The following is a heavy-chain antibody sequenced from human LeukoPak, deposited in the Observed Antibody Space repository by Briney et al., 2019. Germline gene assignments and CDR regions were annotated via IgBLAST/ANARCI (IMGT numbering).Heavy chain of an antibody. CDR3: ARELVNSGYDLSSHDAFDI. CDR2: INPSGGST. CDR1: GYTFTSYY. J-gene: IGHJ3*02. V-gene: IGHV1-46*01. Sequence: ASVKVSCKASGYTFTSYYMHWVRQAPGQGLEWMGIINPSGGSTSYAQKFQGRVTMTRDMSTSTVYMELSSLRSDDTAVYYCARELVNSGYDLSSHDAFDIWGQGTMVTVSS. D-gene: IGHD5-12*01.